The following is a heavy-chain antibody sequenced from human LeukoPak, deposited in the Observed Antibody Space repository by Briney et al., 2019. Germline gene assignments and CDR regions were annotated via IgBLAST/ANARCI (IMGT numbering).Heavy chain of an antibody. CDR1: GYTFTGYY. Sequence: RGASVKVSCKASGYTFTGYYMHWVRQAPGQGLEWMGWINPNSGGTNYAQKFQGWVTMTRDTSISTAYMELSRLRSDDTAVYYCARGQQQLVQRYFDYWGQGTLVTVSS. V-gene: IGHV1-2*04. CDR3: ARGQQQLVQRYFDY. CDR2: INPNSGGT. J-gene: IGHJ4*02. D-gene: IGHD6-13*01.